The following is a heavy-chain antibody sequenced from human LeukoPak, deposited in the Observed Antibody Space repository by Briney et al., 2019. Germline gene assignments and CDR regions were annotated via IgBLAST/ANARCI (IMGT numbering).Heavy chain of an antibody. J-gene: IGHJ4*02. V-gene: IGHV4-34*01. Sequence: SETLSLTCAVYGGSFSGYYWSWIRQPPGKGLEWIGEINHSGSTNYNPSLKSRVTISVDTSKNQFSLKLSSVTAADTAVYYCARGYSAGFDYWGQGTLVTVSS. CDR2: INHSGST. CDR1: GGSFSGYY. CDR3: ARGYSAGFDY. D-gene: IGHD2-15*01.